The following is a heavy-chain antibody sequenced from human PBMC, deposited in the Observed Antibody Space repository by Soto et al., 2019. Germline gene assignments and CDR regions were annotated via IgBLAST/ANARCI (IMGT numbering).Heavy chain of an antibody. V-gene: IGHV4-39*01. CDR1: GGSISSSSYY. CDR2: IYYSGST. Sequence: SETLSLTCTVSGGSISSSSYYWGWIRQPPGKGLEWIGSIYYSGSTYYNPSLKSRVTISVDTSKNQFSLKLSSVTAADTAVYYCASLYGSGSYISYMDFWGKGTTVTVSS. J-gene: IGHJ6*03. CDR3: ASLYGSGSYISYMDF. D-gene: IGHD3-10*01.